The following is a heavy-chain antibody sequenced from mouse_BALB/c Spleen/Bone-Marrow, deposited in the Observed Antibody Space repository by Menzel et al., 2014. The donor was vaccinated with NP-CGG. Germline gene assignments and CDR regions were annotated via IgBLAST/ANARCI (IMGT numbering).Heavy chain of an antibody. V-gene: IGHV7-3*02. CDR1: GHTITAYY. CDR3: ARDDGNYRCFDY. CDR2: IRDKVNGFTT. Sequence: DVHLVESGAGLVQSGGFLRLSCATSGHTITAYYMIWVRQLPGRALEWMGFIRDKVNGFTTDYSASVKGQVTISRDNSQSIVYRQMNTQRTEDSATYYCARDDGNYRCFDYWGQGTTLTISS. D-gene: IGHD2-1*01. J-gene: IGHJ2*01.